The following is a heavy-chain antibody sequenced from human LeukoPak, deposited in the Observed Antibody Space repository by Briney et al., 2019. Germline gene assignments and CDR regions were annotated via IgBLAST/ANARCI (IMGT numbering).Heavy chain of an antibody. V-gene: IGHV1-46*01. CDR1: GYTFINHY. CDR3: TRTINSWFDP. CDR2: IRPTDGST. Sequence: ASVKVSCKPSGYTFINHYIHWVRQAPGQGLEWMGVIRPTDGSTSYAQNFQGRLSMTSDTSTSTAYMELSSLRSDDTAIYYCTRTINSWFDPWGQGTPVSVSS. J-gene: IGHJ5*02. D-gene: IGHD3-9*01.